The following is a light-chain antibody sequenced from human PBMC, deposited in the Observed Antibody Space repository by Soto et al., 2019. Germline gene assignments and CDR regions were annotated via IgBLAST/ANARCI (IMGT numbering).Light chain of an antibody. Sequence: EIVMTQSPATLSVSPGERATLSCRASQSVSRNLAWYQQKPGQAPRLLIYAASTRATGIPARFSGSGSGTEFTLTIRSLQSEDFAVYYCQQYHNWPYTFGQGTKLEIK. CDR1: QSVSRN. J-gene: IGKJ2*01. CDR3: QQYHNWPYT. V-gene: IGKV3-15*01. CDR2: AAS.